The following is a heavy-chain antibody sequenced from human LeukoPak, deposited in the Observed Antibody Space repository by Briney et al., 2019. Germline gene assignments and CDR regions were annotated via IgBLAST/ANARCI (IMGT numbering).Heavy chain of an antibody. Sequence: ASVSVSCKASGGTFSSYAISWVRQAPGQGLEWMGGIIPIFGTANYAQKFQGRVTITADKSTSTAYMELSSLRSEDTAVYYCARLAVWSGYSSDSDYWGQGTLVTVSS. CDR1: GGTFSSYA. D-gene: IGHD3-3*01. CDR3: ARLAVWSGYSSDSDY. J-gene: IGHJ4*02. CDR2: IIPIFGTA. V-gene: IGHV1-69*06.